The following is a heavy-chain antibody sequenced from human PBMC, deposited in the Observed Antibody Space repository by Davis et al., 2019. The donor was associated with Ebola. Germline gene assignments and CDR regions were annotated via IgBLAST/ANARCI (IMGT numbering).Heavy chain of an antibody. Sequence: SETLSLTCTVSGGSISSGDYYWSWIRQPPGKGLEWIGYIYYSGSTYYNPSLKSRVTISVDTSKNQFSLKLSSVTAADTAVYYCARVKYYDFWSGGFDYWGQGTLVTVSS. CDR1: GGSISSGDYY. D-gene: IGHD3-3*01. V-gene: IGHV4-30-4*02. CDR2: IYYSGST. J-gene: IGHJ4*02. CDR3: ARVKYYDFWSGGFDY.